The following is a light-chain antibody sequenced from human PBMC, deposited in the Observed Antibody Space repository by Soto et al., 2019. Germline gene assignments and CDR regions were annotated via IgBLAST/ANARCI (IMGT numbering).Light chain of an antibody. Sequence: DIQITPSPSSLFHSVGDRVTIPCPASQGISSWLAWYQQKPGKAPKLLIYAASSLQSGVPSRFSGSGSGTDFTLTISSLQPEDFATYYCQQANSFPITVGQGTRLEIK. CDR3: QQANSFPIT. J-gene: IGKJ5*01. CDR2: AAS. V-gene: IGKV1-12*01. CDR1: QGISSW.